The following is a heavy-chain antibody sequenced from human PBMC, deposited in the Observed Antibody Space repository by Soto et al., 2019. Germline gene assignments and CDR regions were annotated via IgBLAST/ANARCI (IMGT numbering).Heavy chain of an antibody. V-gene: IGHV1-18*01. CDR3: ARGQFGDLDY. D-gene: IGHD4-17*01. CDR1: GYTFITYG. CDR2: ISAYNGNT. Sequence: QVLLVQSGAEVRKPGASVKVSCKASGYTFITYGFTWVRQAPGQGLEWMGWISAYNGNTSYAQKLQGRVTMTTHTSTSTAYLELRSLTSDDTAVYYCARGQFGDLDYWGQGTLVTVSS. J-gene: IGHJ4*02.